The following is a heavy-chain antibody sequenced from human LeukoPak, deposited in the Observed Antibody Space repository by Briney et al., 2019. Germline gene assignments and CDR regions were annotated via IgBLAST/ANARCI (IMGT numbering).Heavy chain of an antibody. Sequence: SETLSLTCTVSGYSISSGYYWGWIRQPPGKGLEWIGSIYHSGSTYYNPSLKSRVTISVDTSKNQFSLKLSSVTAADTAVYYCAREWLLRENWFDPWGQGTLVTVSS. CDR2: IYHSGST. V-gene: IGHV4-38-2*02. CDR1: GYSISSGYY. CDR3: AREWLLRENWFDP. J-gene: IGHJ5*02. D-gene: IGHD3-22*01.